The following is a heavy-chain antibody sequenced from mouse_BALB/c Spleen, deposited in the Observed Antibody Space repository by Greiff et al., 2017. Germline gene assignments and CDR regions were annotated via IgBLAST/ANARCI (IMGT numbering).Heavy chain of an antibody. CDR2: INSNGGST. CDR3: ARQAGLGAMDY. CDR1: GFTFSSYY. V-gene: IGHV5-6-2*01. Sequence: EVKVEESGGGLVKLGGSLKLSCAASGFTFSSYYMSWVRQTPEKRLELVAAINSNGGSTYYPDTVKGRFTISRDNAKNTLYLQMSSLKSEDTALYYCARQAGLGAMDYWGQGTSVTVSS. J-gene: IGHJ4*01. D-gene: IGHD4-1*01.